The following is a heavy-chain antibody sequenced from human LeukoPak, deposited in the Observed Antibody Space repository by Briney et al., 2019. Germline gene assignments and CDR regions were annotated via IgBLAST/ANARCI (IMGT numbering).Heavy chain of an antibody. V-gene: IGHV3-53*01. Sequence: PGGSLRLSCAASGFTFSGYAMNWVRQAPGKGLEWVSVIYGGGSTYYADSVKGRFTISRDNSKNTLYLQMNSLRAEDTAVYYCAREYCSGGSCYSEAFDIWGQGTMVTVSS. CDR2: IYGGGST. CDR1: GFTFSGYA. CDR3: AREYCSGGSCYSEAFDI. D-gene: IGHD2-15*01. J-gene: IGHJ3*02.